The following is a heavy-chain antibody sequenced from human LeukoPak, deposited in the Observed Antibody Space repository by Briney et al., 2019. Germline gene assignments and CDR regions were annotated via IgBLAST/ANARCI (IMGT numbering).Heavy chain of an antibody. V-gene: IGHV1-2*02. CDR3: AREGGGYSSSWPPRSCNWFDP. J-gene: IGHJ5*02. Sequence: ASVKVSCKASGYTFTGYYMHWVRQAPGQGLEWMGWINPNSGGTNYAQKFQGRVTMTRDTSISTAYMELSRLRSDDTAVYYCAREGGGYSSSWPPRSCNWFDPWGQGTLVTVSS. CDR2: INPNSGGT. CDR1: GYTFTGYY. D-gene: IGHD6-13*01.